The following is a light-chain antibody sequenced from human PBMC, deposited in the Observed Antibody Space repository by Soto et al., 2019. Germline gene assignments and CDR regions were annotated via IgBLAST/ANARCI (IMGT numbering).Light chain of an antibody. V-gene: IGKV1-33*01. CDR2: DAS. Sequence: DIQMTQSPSSLSASVGDRITITCQASQDISDSLNWYQQKPGRAPNLLIYDASNLETGVPSRFSGSGSGTDFTCTITGLQPEDIATYYCHQYTNPPLTFGGGTKVEIK. CDR1: QDISDS. CDR3: HQYTNPPLT. J-gene: IGKJ4*01.